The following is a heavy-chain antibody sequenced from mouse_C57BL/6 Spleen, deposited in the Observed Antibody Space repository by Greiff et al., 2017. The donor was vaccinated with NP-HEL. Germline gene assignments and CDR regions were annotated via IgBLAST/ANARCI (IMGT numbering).Heavy chain of an antibody. J-gene: IGHJ4*01. Sequence: QVQLKESGAELVKPGASVKISCKASGYAFSSYWMNWVKQRPGKGLEWIGQIYPGDGDTNYNGKFKGKATLTADKSSSTAYMQLSSLTSEDSAVYFCARLTTVVAPYYYAVDYWGQGTSVTVSS. CDR1: GYAFSSYW. CDR2: IYPGDGDT. CDR3: ARLTTVVAPYYYAVDY. D-gene: IGHD1-1*01. V-gene: IGHV1-80*01.